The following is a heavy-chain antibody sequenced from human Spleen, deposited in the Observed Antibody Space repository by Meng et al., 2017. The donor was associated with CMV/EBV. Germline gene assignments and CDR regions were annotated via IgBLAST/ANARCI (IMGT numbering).Heavy chain of an antibody. CDR1: GYTFISYG. J-gene: IGHJ4*02. CDR2: ISPYNANT. Sequence: ASVKVSCKASGYTFISYGITGVRQAPGQGLEWMGWISPYNANTNYVLMFQARVTMTTDTSTSTTYMELSSLRSEDTAMYYCASGAGTTSVSHFDYWGQGTLVTVSS. D-gene: IGHD1-7*01. CDR3: ASGAGTTSVSHFDY. V-gene: IGHV1-18*01.